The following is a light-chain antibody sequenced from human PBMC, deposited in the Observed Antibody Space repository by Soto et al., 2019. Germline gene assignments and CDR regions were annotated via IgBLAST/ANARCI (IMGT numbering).Light chain of an antibody. V-gene: IGKV3-15*01. CDR3: QQFSSYPLT. Sequence: EIVMTQSPATLSVSPGERATLSCRASQSVSSNLAWYQQKPGQAPRLLIYGAPTRATGIPARFSGGGSGTDFTLTISRLEPEDFAVYYCQQFSSYPLTFGGGTKVDIK. CDR2: GAP. J-gene: IGKJ4*01. CDR1: QSVSSN.